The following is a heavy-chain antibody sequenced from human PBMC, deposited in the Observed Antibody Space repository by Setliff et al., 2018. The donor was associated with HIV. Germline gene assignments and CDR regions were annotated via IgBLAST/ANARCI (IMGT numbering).Heavy chain of an antibody. D-gene: IGHD6-13*01. Sequence: SETLSLTCTVSGGSITSGNYFWTWIRQPAGKGLEWIGHIYTDGSTNYNPSFRSRVTISVDSSKNQFSLKLSSVTAADTAVYYCARGGYSSSWYTYYGMDVWGQGTTVTVSS. CDR1: GGSITSGNYF. CDR2: IYTDGST. V-gene: IGHV4-61*09. CDR3: ARGGYSSSWYTYYGMDV. J-gene: IGHJ6*02.